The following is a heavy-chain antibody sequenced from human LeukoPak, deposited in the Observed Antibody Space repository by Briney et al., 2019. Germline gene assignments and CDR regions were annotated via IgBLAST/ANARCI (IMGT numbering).Heavy chain of an antibody. J-gene: IGHJ4*02. Sequence: PGGSLRLSCAASGFTFSSYGMHWVRQAPGKGLEWVAFIRYDGSNKYYADSGKGRFTISRDNSKNTLYLQMNSLRAEDTAVYYCAKEFLKAVLHWGQGTLVTVSS. CDR1: GFTFSSYG. V-gene: IGHV3-30*02. CDR3: AKEFLKAVLH. CDR2: IRYDGSNK. D-gene: IGHD2/OR15-2a*01.